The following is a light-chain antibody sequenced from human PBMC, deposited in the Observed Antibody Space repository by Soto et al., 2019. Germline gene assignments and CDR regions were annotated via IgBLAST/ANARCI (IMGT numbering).Light chain of an antibody. CDR2: DAS. J-gene: IGKJ2*01. CDR1: QSVSSY. V-gene: IGKV3-11*01. CDR3: QQRGYT. Sequence: EIVLTQSPATLSLSPGERATLSCRASQSVSSYLAWYQQKPGQAARLLIYDASTRATGIPARFRGSGSGTDFTLSISSLEPEDFAVYYCQQRGYTFGQGTKLEIK.